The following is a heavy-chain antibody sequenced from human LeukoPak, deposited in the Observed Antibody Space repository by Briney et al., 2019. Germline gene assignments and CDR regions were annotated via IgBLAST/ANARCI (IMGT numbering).Heavy chain of an antibody. CDR1: GGTFSSYA. J-gene: IGHJ4*02. V-gene: IGHV1-69*05. Sequence: SVKVSCKASGGTFSSYAISWVRQAPGQGLEWMGGIIPIFGTANYAQKFQGRVTITTDESTSTAYMELSSLRSEDTAVYYCAREQREDWDIVVVPVFDYWGQGTLVTVSS. D-gene: IGHD2-2*01. CDR3: AREQREDWDIVVVPVFDY. CDR2: IIPIFGTA.